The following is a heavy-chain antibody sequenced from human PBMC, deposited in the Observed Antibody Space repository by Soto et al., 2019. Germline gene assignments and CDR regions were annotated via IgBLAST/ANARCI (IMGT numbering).Heavy chain of an antibody. J-gene: IGHJ4*02. CDR2: INHSGST. D-gene: IGHD6-13*01. CDR3: ARGRSIAAAGRRFDY. CDR1: GGSFSGYY. V-gene: IGHV4-34*01. Sequence: SETLSLTCAVYGGSFSGYYWSWIRQPPGKGLEWIGEINHSGSTNYNPSLKSRVTISVDTSKNQFSLKLSSVTAADTAVYYCARGRSIAAAGRRFDYWGQGTLVTAPQ.